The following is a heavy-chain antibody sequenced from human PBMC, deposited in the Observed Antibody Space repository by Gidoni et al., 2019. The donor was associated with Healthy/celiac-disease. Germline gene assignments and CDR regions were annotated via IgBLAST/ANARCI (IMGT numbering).Heavy chain of an antibody. J-gene: IGHJ3*02. Sequence: QVQLVESGGGVVQPGRSLRLSCAASGFTFSSYAMHWVRQAPGKGLEWVAVISYDGSNKYYADSVKGRFTISRDNSKNTLYLKMNSLRAEDTAVYYCAREYSSGWDDAFDIWGQGTMVTVFS. CDR2: ISYDGSNK. CDR1: GFTFSSYA. D-gene: IGHD6-19*01. CDR3: AREYSSGWDDAFDI. V-gene: IGHV3-30*04.